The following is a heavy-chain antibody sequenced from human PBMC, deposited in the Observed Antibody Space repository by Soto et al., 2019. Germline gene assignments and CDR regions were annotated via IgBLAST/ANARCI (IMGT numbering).Heavy chain of an antibody. V-gene: IGHV1-69*06. CDR1: GGTFSSYA. CDR3: ASIAAARTPYYFDY. Sequence: ASVKVSCKASGGTFSSYAISWVRQAPGQGLEWMGGIIPIFGTANYAQKFQGRVTITADKSTSTAYMELSSLRSEDTAVYYCASIAAARTPYYFDYWGQGTLVTVSS. CDR2: IIPIFGTA. D-gene: IGHD6-13*01. J-gene: IGHJ4*02.